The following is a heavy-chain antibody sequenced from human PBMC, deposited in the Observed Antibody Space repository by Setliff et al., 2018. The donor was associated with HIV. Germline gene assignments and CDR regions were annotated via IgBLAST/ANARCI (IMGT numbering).Heavy chain of an antibody. V-gene: IGHV1-69*13. CDR1: GGTFSGYG. CDR3: AKDLDIVVVPAAPDAFDI. Sequence: SVKVSCKSSGGTFSGYGISWVRQAPGQGLEWMGGIIPIFDTTNYAQKFQGRVTITADESTSTAYMELSSLRSEDTAVYYCAKDLDIVVVPAAPDAFDIWGQGTMVTVSS. CDR2: IIPIFDTT. D-gene: IGHD2-2*03. J-gene: IGHJ3*02.